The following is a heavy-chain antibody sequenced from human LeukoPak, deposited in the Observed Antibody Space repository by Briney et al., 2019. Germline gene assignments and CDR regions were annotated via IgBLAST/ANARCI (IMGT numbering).Heavy chain of an antibody. J-gene: IGHJ4*02. CDR3: ARQEAGTVGDYFDY. V-gene: IGHV4-59*08. Sequence: SETLSVTCTVSGGSISSYYWSWIRQPLGKGLEWIGYIYYSGSTNYNPSLKSRVTISVDTSKNQFSLKLSSVTAADTAVYYCARQEAGTVGDYFDYWGQGTLVTVSS. CDR2: IYYSGST. D-gene: IGHD6-19*01. CDR1: GGSISSYY.